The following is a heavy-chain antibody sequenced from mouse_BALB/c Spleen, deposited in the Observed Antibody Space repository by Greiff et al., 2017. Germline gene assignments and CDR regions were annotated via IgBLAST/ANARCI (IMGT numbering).Heavy chain of an antibody. CDR2: IRLKSNNYAT. CDR1: GFTFSNYW. Sequence: EVKLVESGGGLVQPGGSMKLSCVASGFTFSNYWMNWVRQSPEKGLEWVAEIRLKSNNYATHYAESVKGRFTISRDDSKSSVYLQMNNLRAEDTGIYYCTRALTGPYFDYWGQGTTLTVSS. CDR3: TRALTGPYFDY. D-gene: IGHD4-1*01. J-gene: IGHJ2*01. V-gene: IGHV6-6*02.